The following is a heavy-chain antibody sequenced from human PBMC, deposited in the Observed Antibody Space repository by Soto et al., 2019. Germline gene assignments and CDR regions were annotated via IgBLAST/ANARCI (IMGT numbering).Heavy chain of an antibody. Sequence: GGSLSLSCPDSGFTVSTMYMSWVRQAPGKGLEWVSVIYSGGSTFYADSVRGRFTISRDNSKNTVNLQMNSLRAEDTAVYYCARDPWAADYWGQGTLVTVSS. CDR2: IYSGGST. V-gene: IGHV3-66*01. CDR1: GFTVSTMY. CDR3: ARDPWAADY. J-gene: IGHJ4*02. D-gene: IGHD3-16*01.